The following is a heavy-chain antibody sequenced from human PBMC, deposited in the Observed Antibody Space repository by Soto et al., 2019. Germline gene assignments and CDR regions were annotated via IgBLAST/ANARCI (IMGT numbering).Heavy chain of an antibody. V-gene: IGHV1-18*01. CDR3: ARAGAAPYYYYGLDV. CDR1: GYSFTSYG. D-gene: IGHD3-10*01. CDR2: ISAYNGNT. J-gene: IGHJ6*02. Sequence: GASVKVSCKASGYSFTSYGISWVRQAPGQGLEWMGWISAYNGNTKYAQRLQGRVTMTTDTSTSTAYMELRSLTSDDTAIYYCARAGAAPYYYYGLDVWGQGTTVTVSS.